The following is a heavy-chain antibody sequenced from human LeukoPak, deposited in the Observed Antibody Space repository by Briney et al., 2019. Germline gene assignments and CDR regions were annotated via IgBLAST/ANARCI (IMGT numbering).Heavy chain of an antibody. CDR3: ARDDSSGYWRY. D-gene: IGHD3-22*01. CDR2: IYYSGST. V-gene: IGHV4-59*01. CDR1: GGSISSYY. J-gene: IGHJ4*02. Sequence: SETLSLTCTVSGGSISSYYWSWIRQPPGKGLEWIGYIYYSGSTNYNPSLKSRVTISVDTFKNQFSLKLSSVTAADTAVYYCARDDSSGYWRYWGQGTLVTVSS.